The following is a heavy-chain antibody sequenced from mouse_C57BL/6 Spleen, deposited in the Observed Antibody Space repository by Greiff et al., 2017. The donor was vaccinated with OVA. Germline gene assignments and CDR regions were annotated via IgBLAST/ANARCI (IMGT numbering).Heavy chain of an antibody. CDR2: IRNKANGYTT. Sequence: EVHLVESGGGLVQPGGSLSLSCAASGFTFTDYYMSWVRQPPGKALEWLGFIRNKANGYTTEYSASVKGRFTISRDNSQSILYLQMNALRAEDSATYYGARSYSNYEGYYAMDYWGQGTSVTVSS. CDR3: ARSYSNYEGYYAMDY. D-gene: IGHD2-5*01. CDR1: GFTFTDYY. J-gene: IGHJ4*01. V-gene: IGHV7-3*01.